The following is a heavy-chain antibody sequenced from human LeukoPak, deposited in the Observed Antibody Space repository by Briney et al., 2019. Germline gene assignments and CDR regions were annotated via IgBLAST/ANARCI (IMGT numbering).Heavy chain of an antibody. CDR1: GYTLTELS. Sequence: ASVKVSCKVSGYTLTELSMHWVRQAPGKGLEWMGGFDPEDGETIYAQKVQGRVTMTEDTSTDTAYMELSSLRSEDTAVYYCATGPREGGCSSTSCAYHYGMDVWGQGTTVTVSS. D-gene: IGHD2-2*01. V-gene: IGHV1-24*01. J-gene: IGHJ6*02. CDR2: FDPEDGET. CDR3: ATGPREGGCSSTSCAYHYGMDV.